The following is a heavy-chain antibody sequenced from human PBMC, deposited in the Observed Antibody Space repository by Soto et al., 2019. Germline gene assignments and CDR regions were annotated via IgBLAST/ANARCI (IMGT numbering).Heavy chain of an antibody. J-gene: IGHJ6*02. CDR3: AIDRRTADCIDV. V-gene: IGHV3-66*01. CDR1: GFTVSSNY. CDR2: IYSGGST. D-gene: IGHD7-27*01. Sequence: EVQLVESGGGLVQPGGSLRLSCAASGFTVSSNYMSWVRQAPGKGLEWVSVIYSGGSTYYAASVKGRFTISRDKSKNNLYLQMNSLRAEDTAVYYGAIDRRTADCIDVWGQGASVTVSS.